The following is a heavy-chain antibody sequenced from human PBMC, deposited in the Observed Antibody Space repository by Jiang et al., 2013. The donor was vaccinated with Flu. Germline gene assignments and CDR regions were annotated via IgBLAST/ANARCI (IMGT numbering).Heavy chain of an antibody. CDR1: GDSVSTNNAT. CDR2: TYYRARWYS. CDR3: ARGRVSAFDI. Sequence: SQTLSLTCVISGDSVSTNNATWNWIRQSPSKGLEWLGRTYYRARWYSDYASSLRGRITIKTDTSRNQFSLHLTSVTPEDTALYYCARGRVSAFDIWGQGTMVTVSS. D-gene: IGHD5/OR15-5a*01. J-gene: IGHJ3*02. V-gene: IGHV6-1*01.